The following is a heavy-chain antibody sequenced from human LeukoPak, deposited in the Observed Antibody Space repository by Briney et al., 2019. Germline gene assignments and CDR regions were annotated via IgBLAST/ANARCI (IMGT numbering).Heavy chain of an antibody. D-gene: IGHD1-26*01. CDR3: AKDRSIGTYYTFDQ. V-gene: IGHV3-53*01. Sequence: PGGSLRLSCAASGFTVSSNYMSWVRQAPGKGLECVSRICSSSAMTYYAVSVKGRFSVYRDNSNNRLYLQLSGLTAADTAVYYCAKDRSIGTYYTFDQWGQGTVVSVSS. CDR2: ICSSSAMT. J-gene: IGHJ4*02. CDR1: GFTVSSNY.